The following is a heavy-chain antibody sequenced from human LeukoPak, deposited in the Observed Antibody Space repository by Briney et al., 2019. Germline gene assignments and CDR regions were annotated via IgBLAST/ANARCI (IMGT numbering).Heavy chain of an antibody. CDR3: ARGRNTIFGVGTPTPFDY. Sequence: PSETLSLTCAVYGGSFSGYYWSWIRQPPGKGLEWIGEINHSGSTNYNPSLKSRVTISVDTSKNQFSLKLSSVTAADTAVYYRARGRNTIFGVGTPTPFDYWGQGTLVTVSS. J-gene: IGHJ4*02. V-gene: IGHV4-34*01. CDR1: GGSFSGYY. CDR2: INHSGST. D-gene: IGHD3-3*01.